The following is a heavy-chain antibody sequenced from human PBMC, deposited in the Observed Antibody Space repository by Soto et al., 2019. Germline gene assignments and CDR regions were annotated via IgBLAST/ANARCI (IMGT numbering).Heavy chain of an antibody. CDR2: IIPIFGTA. D-gene: IGHD3-3*01. Sequence: GASVKVSCKASGGTFSSYAISWVRQAPRQGLEWMGGIIPIFGTANYAQKFQGRVTITADESTSTAYMELSSLRSEDTAVYYCARGLEWLFSWFDPWGQGTLVTVSS. J-gene: IGHJ5*02. CDR3: ARGLEWLFSWFDP. CDR1: GGTFSSYA. V-gene: IGHV1-69*13.